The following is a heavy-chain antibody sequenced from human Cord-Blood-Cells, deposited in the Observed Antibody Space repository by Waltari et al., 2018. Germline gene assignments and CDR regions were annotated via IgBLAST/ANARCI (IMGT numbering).Heavy chain of an antibody. CDR2: INPNSGDT. CDR3: ARGGGTGGFDY. V-gene: IGHV1-2*02. Sequence: QVQLVQSGAEVKKPGASVKVSCKASGYTFTGYYMHWVRRAPGQGLEWMGWINPNSGDTNYAQKFQGRVTMTRDTSISTAYMELSRLRSDDTAVYYCARGGGTGGFDYWGQGTLVTVSS. D-gene: IGHD7-27*01. J-gene: IGHJ4*02. CDR1: GYTFTGYY.